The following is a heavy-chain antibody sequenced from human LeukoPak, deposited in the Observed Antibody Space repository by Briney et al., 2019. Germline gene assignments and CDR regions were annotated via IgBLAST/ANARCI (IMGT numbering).Heavy chain of an antibody. CDR2: IYYSGST. D-gene: IGHD3-22*01. CDR3: ARWAPRAIGSSGYYGREP. Sequence: PSETLSLTCTVSGGFISSGGYYWNWIRQHPGKGLEWIGYIYYSGSTYYNPSLKSRVTISVDTSKNQFSLKLSSVTAADTAVYYCARWAPRAIGSSGYYGREPWGQGTLITVSS. V-gene: IGHV4-31*03. J-gene: IGHJ5*02. CDR1: GGFISSGGYY.